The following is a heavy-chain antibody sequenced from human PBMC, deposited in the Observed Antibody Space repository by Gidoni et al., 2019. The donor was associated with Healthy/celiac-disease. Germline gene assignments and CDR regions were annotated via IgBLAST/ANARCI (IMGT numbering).Heavy chain of an antibody. CDR2: IWYAGSNK. CDR1: GFTFSSYG. V-gene: IGHV3-33*01. D-gene: IGHD1-26*01. Sequence: QVQLVESGGGVVQPGRSLRLSCAASGFTFSSYGMHWVSQAPGKGLEWVAVIWYAGSNKYYADSVKGRFTISRDNSKNTLYLQMNSLRAEDTAVYYCARDRVGATPLDYYYYGMDVWGQGTTVTVSS. CDR3: ARDRVGATPLDYYYYGMDV. J-gene: IGHJ6*02.